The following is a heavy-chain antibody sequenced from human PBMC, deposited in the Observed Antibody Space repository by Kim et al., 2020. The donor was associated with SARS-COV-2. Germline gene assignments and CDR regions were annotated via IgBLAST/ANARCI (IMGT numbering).Heavy chain of an antibody. Sequence: GGSLRLSCAASGITFSDFYMSWIRQAPGKGLEWVSYISPGGATISYAESVKGRFTISRDNAKNSLNLQMNSLRAEDSAVYYCALRTGLYYYYGMDVWGQG. CDR1: GITFSDFY. CDR3: ALRTGLYYYYGMDV. D-gene: IGHD1-1*01. CDR2: ISPGGATI. V-gene: IGHV3-11*01. J-gene: IGHJ6*02.